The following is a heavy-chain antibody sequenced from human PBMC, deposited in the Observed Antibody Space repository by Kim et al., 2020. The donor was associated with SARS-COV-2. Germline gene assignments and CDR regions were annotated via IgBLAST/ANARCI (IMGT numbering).Heavy chain of an antibody. Sequence: GNTGYAQKFQGRVTMTRNTSISTAYMELSSLRSEDTAVYYCARGRGHGDYWGQGTLVTVSS. J-gene: IGHJ4*02. CDR3: ARGRGHGDY. CDR2: GNT. V-gene: IGHV1-8*01. D-gene: IGHD6-25*01.